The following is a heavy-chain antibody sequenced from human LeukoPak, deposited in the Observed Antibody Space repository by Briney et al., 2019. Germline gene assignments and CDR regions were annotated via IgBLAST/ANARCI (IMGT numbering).Heavy chain of an antibody. CDR3: AGGVSGSYYYYYMDV. D-gene: IGHD1-26*01. CDR1: GYTFTGYY. V-gene: IGHV1-2*02. CDR2: INPNSGGT. Sequence: GASVKVSCKASGYTFTGYYMHWVRQAPGQGLEWMGWINPNSGGTNYAQKFQGRVTMTRDTSISTAYMELSRLRSDDTAVYYCAGGVSGSYYYYYMDVWGKGTTVTVSS. J-gene: IGHJ6*03.